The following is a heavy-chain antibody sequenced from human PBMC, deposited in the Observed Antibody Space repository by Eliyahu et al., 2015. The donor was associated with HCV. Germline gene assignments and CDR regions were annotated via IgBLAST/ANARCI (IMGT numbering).Heavy chain of an antibody. V-gene: IGHV4-59*01. J-gene: IGHJ4*02. D-gene: IGHD3-10*01. Sequence: QPPGKGLEWIGYIYYSGSTNYNPSLKSRVTISVDTSKNQFSLKLSSVTAADTAVYYCARDYGSGSFDYWGQGTLVTVSS. CDR2: IYYSGST. CDR3: ARDYGSGSFDY.